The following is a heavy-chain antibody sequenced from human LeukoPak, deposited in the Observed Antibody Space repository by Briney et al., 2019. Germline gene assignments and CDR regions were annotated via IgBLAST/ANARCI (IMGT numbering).Heavy chain of an antibody. V-gene: IGHV4-39*07. D-gene: IGHD6-13*01. CDR3: AREDGSWYPEYFDY. J-gene: IGHJ4*02. CDR2: IYYSGST. Sequence: PSQTLSLTCTVSGGSISSGDYYWGWIRQPPGKGLEWIGSIYYSGSTYYNPSLKSRVTISVDTSKNQFSLKLSSVTAADTAVYYCAREDGSWYPEYFDYWGQGTLVTVSS. CDR1: GGSISSGDYY.